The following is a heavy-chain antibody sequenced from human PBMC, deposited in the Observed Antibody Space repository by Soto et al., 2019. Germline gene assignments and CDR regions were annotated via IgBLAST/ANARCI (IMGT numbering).Heavy chain of an antibody. CDR1: GYTFTSYA. V-gene: IGHV1-2*04. CDR2: INPNSGGT. Sequence: ASVKVSCKASGYTFTSYAMHWVRQAPGQRLEWMGWINPNSGGTNYAQKFQGWVTMTRDTSISTAYMELSRLRSDDTAVYYCARDKYYYDSSGYTPYGMDVWGQGTTVTVSS. J-gene: IGHJ6*02. CDR3: ARDKYYYDSSGYTPYGMDV. D-gene: IGHD3-22*01.